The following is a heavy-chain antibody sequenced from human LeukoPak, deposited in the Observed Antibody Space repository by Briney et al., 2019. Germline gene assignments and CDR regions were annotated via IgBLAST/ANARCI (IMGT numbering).Heavy chain of an antibody. Sequence: PSGTLSLTCTVSGGSISSGGYYWSWIRQHPGKGLEWIGYIYYSGSTYYNPSLKSRVTISVDTSKNQFSLKLSSVTAADTAVYYCARDAYGDSPFDSWGQGTLVTVSS. D-gene: IGHD4-17*01. J-gene: IGHJ4*02. CDR2: IYYSGST. V-gene: IGHV4-31*03. CDR1: GGSISSGGYY. CDR3: ARDAYGDSPFDS.